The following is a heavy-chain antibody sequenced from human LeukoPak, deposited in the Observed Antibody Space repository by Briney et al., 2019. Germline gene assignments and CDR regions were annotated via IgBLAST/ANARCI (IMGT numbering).Heavy chain of an antibody. J-gene: IGHJ4*02. CDR3: ARNYYDSSGSLWY. CDR1: GFTFSSYS. V-gene: IGHV3-48*02. CDR2: ISSSSSTI. D-gene: IGHD3-22*01. Sequence: PGGSLRLSCAASGFTFSSYSMNWVRQAPGKGLEWLSYISSSSSTIYYADSVKGRFTISRDNAENSLYLQMSSLRDEDTAVYYCARNYYDSSGSLWYWGQGTLVTVSS.